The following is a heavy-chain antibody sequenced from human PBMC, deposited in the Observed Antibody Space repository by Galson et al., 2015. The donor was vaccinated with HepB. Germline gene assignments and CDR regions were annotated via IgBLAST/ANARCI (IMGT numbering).Heavy chain of an antibody. Sequence: SLRLSCAASGFTFSSYWMSWVRQAPGKGLEWVANIEQDGSEKYYVDSVKGRFTISRDNAKNSLYLQMNSLRAEDTAVYYCARDARRDIVVVVAARHGMDVWGQGTTVTVSS. CDR2: IEQDGSEK. CDR1: GFTFSSYW. J-gene: IGHJ6*02. CDR3: ARDARRDIVVVVAARHGMDV. V-gene: IGHV3-7*03. D-gene: IGHD2-15*01.